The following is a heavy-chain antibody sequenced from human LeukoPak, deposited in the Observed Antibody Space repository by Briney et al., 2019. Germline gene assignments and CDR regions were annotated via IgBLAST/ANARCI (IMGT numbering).Heavy chain of an antibody. CDR1: GFTFSSYA. V-gene: IGHV3-30*04. Sequence: GRSLRFSCAASGFTFSSYAMHWVRQAPGKGLEWVAVISYDGSNKYYADSVKGRFTISRDNSKNTLYLQMNSLRAEDTAVYYCAREMVDIVATTHFDYWGQGTLVTVSS. D-gene: IGHD5-12*01. J-gene: IGHJ4*02. CDR3: AREMVDIVATTHFDY. CDR2: ISYDGSNK.